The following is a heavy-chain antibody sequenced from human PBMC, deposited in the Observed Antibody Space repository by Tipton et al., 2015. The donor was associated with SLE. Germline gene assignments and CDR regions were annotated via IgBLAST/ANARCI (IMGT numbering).Heavy chain of an antibody. D-gene: IGHD6-6*01. J-gene: IGHJ4*02. CDR3: ARARETFEYSSSSGFDY. V-gene: IGHV4-59*12. Sequence: TLSLTCAVYGGSFSSYYWSWIRQPPGNGLEWIGYIYYSGSTNYNPSLKSRVTISVDTSKNQFSLKLSSVTAADTAVYYCARARETFEYSSSSGFDYWGQGNLVTVSS. CDR2: IYYSGST. CDR1: GGSFSSYY.